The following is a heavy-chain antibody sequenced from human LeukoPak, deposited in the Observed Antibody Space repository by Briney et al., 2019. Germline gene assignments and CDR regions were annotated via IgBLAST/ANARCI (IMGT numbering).Heavy chain of an antibody. D-gene: IGHD3-16*02. J-gene: IGHJ6*03. CDR2: INPSGGST. CDR3: ARLFIDDGYYYMDV. V-gene: IGHV1-46*01. CDR1: GYTFTSYD. Sequence: GASVKVSCKASGYTFTSYDINWVRQAPGQGLEWMGIINPSGGSTSYAQKFQGRVTMTRDTSTSTVYMELSSLRSEDTAVYYCARLFIDDGYYYMDVWGKGTTVTVSS.